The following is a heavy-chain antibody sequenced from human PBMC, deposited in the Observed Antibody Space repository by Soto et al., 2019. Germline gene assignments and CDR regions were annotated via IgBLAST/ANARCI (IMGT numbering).Heavy chain of an antibody. CDR1: GYTFTAYT. V-gene: IGHV1-2*02. Sequence: ASVKVSCKASGYTFTAYTMHWFRQSPGQGLEWMGWIDPNSGGTNYAQKFQGRVTMTRDTSISTAYMELSSLRSDDTALYYCARSSGTYSDFDYWGQGTQVTVSS. CDR2: IDPNSGGT. CDR3: ARSSGTYSDFDY. D-gene: IGHD1-26*01. J-gene: IGHJ4*01.